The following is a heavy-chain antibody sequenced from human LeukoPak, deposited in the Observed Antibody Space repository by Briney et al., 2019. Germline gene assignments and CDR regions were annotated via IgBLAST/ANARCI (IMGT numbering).Heavy chain of an antibody. V-gene: IGHV1-46*01. CDR1: GYTFTSYY. Sequence: GASVKVSCKASGYTFTSYYMHWVRQAPGQGLEWMGIINPSGGSTSYAQKFQGRVTMNRDMCTSTVYMELSSLRSEDTAVYYCARTVVSGDYYYYYMDVWGKGTTVTVSS. D-gene: IGHD2-8*02. J-gene: IGHJ6*03. CDR3: ARTVVSGDYYYYYMDV. CDR2: INPSGGST.